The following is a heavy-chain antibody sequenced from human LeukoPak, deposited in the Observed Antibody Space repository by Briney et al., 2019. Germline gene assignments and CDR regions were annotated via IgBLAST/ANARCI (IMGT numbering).Heavy chain of an antibody. J-gene: IGHJ4*02. Sequence: GASVKVSCKASGYTFTSYAMNWVRQAPGQGLEWMGWINTNTGNPTYAQGFTGRFVFSLDTSVSTAYLQISSLKAEDTAVYYCARVDSSGYYLGVFDYWGQGTLVTVSS. CDR1: GYTFTSYA. CDR3: ARVDSSGYYLGVFDY. D-gene: IGHD3-22*01. V-gene: IGHV7-4-1*02. CDR2: INTNTGNP.